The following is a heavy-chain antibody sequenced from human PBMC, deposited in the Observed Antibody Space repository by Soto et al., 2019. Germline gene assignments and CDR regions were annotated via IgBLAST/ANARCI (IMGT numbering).Heavy chain of an antibody. CDR1: GFTFSSYS. D-gene: IGHD6-19*01. V-gene: IGHV3-21*01. J-gene: IGHJ5*02. CDR3: ARGHIAVAGPKFILGRYNWFDP. CDR2: ISSSSSYI. Sequence: GGSLRLSCAASGFTFSSYSMNWVRQAPGKGLEWVSSISSSSSYIYYADSVKGRFTISRDNAKNSLYLQMNSLRAEDTAVYYCARGHIAVAGPKFILGRYNWFDPWGQGTLVTVSS.